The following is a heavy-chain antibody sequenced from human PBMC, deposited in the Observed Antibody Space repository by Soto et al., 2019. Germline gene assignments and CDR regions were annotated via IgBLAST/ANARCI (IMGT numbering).Heavy chain of an antibody. D-gene: IGHD3-16*02. CDR3: ARVRGHYDYIWGSYRYSSFDP. CDR1: GGSISSYY. CDR2: IYYSGST. J-gene: IGHJ5*02. Sequence: QVQLQESGPGLVKPSETLSLTCTVSGGSISSYYWSWIRQPPGKGLEWIGYIYYSGSTNYNPSLKSRVTLSVDTSKNQFSLKLSSVTAADTAVYYCARVRGHYDYIWGSYRYSSFDPWGQGTLVTVSS. V-gene: IGHV4-59*01.